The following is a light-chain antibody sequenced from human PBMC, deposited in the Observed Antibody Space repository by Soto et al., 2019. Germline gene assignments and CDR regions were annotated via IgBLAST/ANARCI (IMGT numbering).Light chain of an antibody. CDR3: QQYGSSFPWT. J-gene: IGKJ1*01. Sequence: EIVLTQSPGTLSLSPGERGTLSCRASQSVSRSYLAWYQQKPGQAPRLLIYGASIRATGIPDRFSGSGSGTDFTLTINRLEPEDFAVSYCQQYGSSFPWTFGQGTKVEIK. CDR1: QSVSRSY. CDR2: GAS. V-gene: IGKV3-20*01.